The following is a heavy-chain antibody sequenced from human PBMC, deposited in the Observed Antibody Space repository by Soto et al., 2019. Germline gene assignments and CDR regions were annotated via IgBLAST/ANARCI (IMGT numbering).Heavy chain of an antibody. J-gene: IGHJ4*02. Sequence: EVQLVESGGGLVQPGRSLRLSCAASGFTFDDYAMHWVRQAPGKGLEWVSGISWDSGRIGYADSVKGRFTISRDNVANSIYLHMNSLRTEDTALYFCARGMAVGVTGYYFDHWGQGTLVTVS. CDR1: GFTFDDYA. V-gene: IGHV3-9*01. CDR3: ARGMAVGVTGYYFDH. CDR2: ISWDSGRI. D-gene: IGHD2-2*01.